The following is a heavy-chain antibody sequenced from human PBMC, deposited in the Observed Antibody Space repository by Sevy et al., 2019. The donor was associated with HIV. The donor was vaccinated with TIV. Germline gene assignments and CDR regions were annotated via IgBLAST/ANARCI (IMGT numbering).Heavy chain of an antibody. CDR3: ARVDANYDKGFDP. V-gene: IGHV3-48*03. D-gene: IGHD3-22*01. CDR2: ISSSGTTI. Sequence: GGSLRLSCEASGFTFSSYEMNWVRQAPGKGLEWVSYISSSGTTIKYADSVKGRFAISRDNAKNSLYMQMNSVRAEDMAVYYCARVDANYDKGFDPWGQGTLVTVSS. CDR1: GFTFSSYE. J-gene: IGHJ5*02.